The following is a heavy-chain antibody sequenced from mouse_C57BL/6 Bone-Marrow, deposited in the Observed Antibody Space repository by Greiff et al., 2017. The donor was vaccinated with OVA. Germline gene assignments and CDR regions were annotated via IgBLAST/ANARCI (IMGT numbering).Heavy chain of an antibody. CDR1: GYTFTGYW. V-gene: IGHV1-9*01. CDR2: ILPGSGST. Sequence: VQLQQSGPVLVKPGASVKLSCKATGYTFTGYWIEWVKQRPGHGLEWIGEILPGSGSTNYNEKFKGKATFTADTSSNTAYMQLSSLTTEDSAIYYCARKITTVQYYFDYWGQGTTLTVSS. CDR3: ARKITTVQYYFDY. J-gene: IGHJ2*01. D-gene: IGHD1-1*01.